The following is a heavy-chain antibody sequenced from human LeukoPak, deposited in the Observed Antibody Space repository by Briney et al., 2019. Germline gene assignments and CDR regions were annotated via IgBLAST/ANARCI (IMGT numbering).Heavy chain of an antibody. CDR3: ARDFGGGSSTRSIDF. Sequence: APVKASSTASAYTFTDYYIYWVRQSPGQGLEWMGWINPSSGGTNYAQKFQGRVTMTRDTSISTVYMELSRLRSDDTAVYYCARDFGGGSSTRSIDFWGEG. CDR1: AYTFTDYY. V-gene: IGHV1-2*02. J-gene: IGHJ4*01. CDR2: INPSSGGT. D-gene: IGHD2-2*01.